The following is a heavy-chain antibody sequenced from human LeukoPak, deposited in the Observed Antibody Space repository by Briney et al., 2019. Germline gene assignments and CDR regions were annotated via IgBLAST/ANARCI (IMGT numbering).Heavy chain of an antibody. Sequence: GGSLRLSCEASGFTFRSFAMSWVRQAPGKGLEWLSGISASGHYIYQADSVKGRFTISRDNSKNTLYIEINSLRVEDTAVYYCARDGSWRDYQFYFYMDVWGKGTRVTVSS. V-gene: IGHV3-23*01. CDR2: ISASGHYI. CDR3: ARDGSWRDYQFYFYMDV. J-gene: IGHJ6*03. D-gene: IGHD2-2*01. CDR1: GFTFRSFA.